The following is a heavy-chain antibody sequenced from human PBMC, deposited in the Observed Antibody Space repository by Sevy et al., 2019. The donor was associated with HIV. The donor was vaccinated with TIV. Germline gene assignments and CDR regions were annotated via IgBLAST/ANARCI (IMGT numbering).Heavy chain of an antibody. Sequence: SEALSLTCTVSGGSISSGGYYWSWIRQHPGEGLEWIGYIYYSGSTYYNPSLKSRATISVDTFKTQFSLKLSSVTAADTAVYYCARAVTMIEVVTGWFDPWGQGTLVTVSS. D-gene: IGHD3-22*01. V-gene: IGHV4-31*03. CDR2: IYYSGST. J-gene: IGHJ5*02. CDR1: GGSISSGGYY. CDR3: ARAVTMIEVVTGWFDP.